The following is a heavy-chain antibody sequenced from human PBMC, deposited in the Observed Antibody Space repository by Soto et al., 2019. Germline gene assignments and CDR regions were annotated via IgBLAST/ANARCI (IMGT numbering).Heavy chain of an antibody. J-gene: IGHJ6*03. CDR1: SGSISSSNW. D-gene: IGHD4-17*01. Sequence: SETLSLTCAVSSGSISSSNWWSWVRQPPGKGLEWIGEIYHSGSTNYNPSLKSRVTISVDKSKNQFSLKLSSVTAADTAVYYCARGDYGDLDSYYMDVWGKGTTVTVSS. CDR3: ARGDYGDLDSYYMDV. V-gene: IGHV4-4*02. CDR2: IYHSGST.